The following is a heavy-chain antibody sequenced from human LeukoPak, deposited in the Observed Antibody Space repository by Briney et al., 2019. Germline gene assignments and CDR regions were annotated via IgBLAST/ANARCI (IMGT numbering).Heavy chain of an antibody. J-gene: IGHJ4*02. CDR1: GFTFSSYE. V-gene: IGHV3-48*03. D-gene: IGHD4-17*01. CDR3: ATTSADYGEVLFDY. CDR2: ISSSGNTV. Sequence: TGGSLRLSCAVSGFTFSSYEVNWVRQAPGKGLEWVSYISSSGNTVYYPDSVKGRFSISRDNSKNTLYLQMNSLRAEDTAVYYCATTSADYGEVLFDYWGQGTLVTVSS.